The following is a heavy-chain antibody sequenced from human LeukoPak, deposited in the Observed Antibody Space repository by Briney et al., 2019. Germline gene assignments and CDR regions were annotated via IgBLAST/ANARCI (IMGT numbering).Heavy chain of an antibody. Sequence: SETLSLTCTVSGGSISSGGYYWSWIRQHPGKGLEWIGYIYYSGSTYYNPSLKSRVTISIDTSKNQFSLKLSSVTAADTAVYYCARERYPTYYYDSSGYYFDLWGRGTLVTVSS. J-gene: IGHJ2*01. CDR1: GGSISSGGYY. CDR2: IYYSGST. V-gene: IGHV4-31*03. D-gene: IGHD3-22*01. CDR3: ARERYPTYYYDSSGYYFDL.